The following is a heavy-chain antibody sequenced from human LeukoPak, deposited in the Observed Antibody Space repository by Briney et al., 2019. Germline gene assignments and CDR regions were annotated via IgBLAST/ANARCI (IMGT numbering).Heavy chain of an antibody. J-gene: IGHJ4*02. Sequence: SETLSLTCTVSGGSISSYYWSWIRQPPGKGLEWIGYIYYSGSTNYNPSLKSRVTISVDTSKNQFSLKLSSVTAADTAVYYCARDRREWLQLKYFDYWGQGTLVTVSS. V-gene: IGHV4-59*01. CDR3: ARDRREWLQLKYFDY. CDR2: IYYSGST. CDR1: GGSISSYY. D-gene: IGHD5-24*01.